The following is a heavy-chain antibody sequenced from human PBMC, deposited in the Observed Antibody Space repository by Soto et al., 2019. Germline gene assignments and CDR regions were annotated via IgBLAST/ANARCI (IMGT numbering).Heavy chain of an antibody. D-gene: IGHD2-21*02. Sequence: VGSLRLSCGVSGFPFAPSTMSWVRQAPGKGLEWVSTISVSVGSTYSADSVQGRFTVSSDISDNTLFLRTTSLTADDTAVYFCAKRDVPHSTSNAYFYDHWGRGVLVTVSS. CDR2: ISVSVGST. V-gene: IGHV3-23*01. CDR3: AKRDVPHSTSNAYFYDH. J-gene: IGHJ4*02. CDR1: GFPFAPST.